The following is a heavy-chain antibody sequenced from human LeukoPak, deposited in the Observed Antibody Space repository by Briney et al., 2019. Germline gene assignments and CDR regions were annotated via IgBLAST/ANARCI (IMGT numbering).Heavy chain of an antibody. CDR1: GFTFTIFG. D-gene: IGHD3-3*01. CDR3: ARTYDFGCGPPGDAFDN. CDR2: IDARSGIT. J-gene: IGHJ3*02. V-gene: IGHV3-48*01. Sequence: GRSLRLSCAASGFTFTIFGLNWVRQAPGKGPERVTYIDARSGITYYADSVQGRFTISRDDARESVFLQMDGLRVDDTAVYYCARTYDFGCGPPGDAFDNWGPGTWVIVSA.